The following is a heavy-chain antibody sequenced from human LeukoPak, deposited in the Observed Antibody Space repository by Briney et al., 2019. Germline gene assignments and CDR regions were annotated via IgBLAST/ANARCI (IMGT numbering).Heavy chain of an antibody. CDR3: ARVLWFGGIYYFDS. J-gene: IGHJ4*02. V-gene: IGHV3-7*04. CDR1: GFAFSSYA. D-gene: IGHD3-10*01. Sequence: GGSLRLSCAASGFAFSSYAMTWVRQAPGKGLEWVASIKEDGSDKYYVDSVKGRFTISRDNARNSLYLQMNSLRAEDTAVYYCARVLWFGGIYYFDSWGQGTMVTVSS. CDR2: IKEDGSDK.